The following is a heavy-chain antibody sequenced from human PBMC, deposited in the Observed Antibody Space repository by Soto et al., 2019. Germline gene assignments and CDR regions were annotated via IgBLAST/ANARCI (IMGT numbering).Heavy chain of an antibody. CDR2: ISYDGNNK. J-gene: IGHJ4*02. Sequence: QVHLVESGGGVVQPGRSLRLSCAASGFTFSAYGMHWVRQAPGKGLEWVAVISYDGNNKYYPDSVKGRFTISRDNSKNTLYLQMNGLRAEDTAVYYCAKAHARPYCGGDCYSGVVGGNFDYWGQGTLVTVSS. CDR1: GFTFSAYG. CDR3: AKAHARPYCGGDCYSGVVGGNFDY. D-gene: IGHD2-21*02. V-gene: IGHV3-30*18.